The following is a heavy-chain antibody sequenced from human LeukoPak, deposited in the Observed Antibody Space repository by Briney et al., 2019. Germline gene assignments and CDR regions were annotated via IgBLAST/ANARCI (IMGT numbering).Heavy chain of an antibody. J-gene: IGHJ3*02. V-gene: IGHV4-61*02. D-gene: IGHD1-26*01. CDR2: IYTSGST. Sequence: SETLSLTCTVSGGSISSGSYYWSWIRQPAGKGLEWIGRIYTSGSTNYNPSLKSRVTISVDTSKNQFSLKLSSVTAADTAVYYCARLISGSYFAFDIWGQGTMVTVSS. CDR3: ARLISGSYFAFDI. CDR1: GGSISSGSYY.